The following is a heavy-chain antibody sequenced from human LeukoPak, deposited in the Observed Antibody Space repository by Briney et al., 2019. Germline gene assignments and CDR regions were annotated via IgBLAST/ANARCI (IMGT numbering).Heavy chain of an antibody. J-gene: IGHJ4*02. V-gene: IGHV4-34*01. CDR1: GGFFSGYY. D-gene: IGHD3-10*01. Sequence: AAEPLSLPCAVYGGFFSGYYWSWIPQPPGKGRECIGEINHSGSTNYNPSLKSRVTISVDTSKNQFSLKLSSVTAAGTAVYYCARGPRRRITMVRGVIEFWGQGTLVTVSS. CDR2: INHSGST. CDR3: ARGPRRRITMVRGVIEF.